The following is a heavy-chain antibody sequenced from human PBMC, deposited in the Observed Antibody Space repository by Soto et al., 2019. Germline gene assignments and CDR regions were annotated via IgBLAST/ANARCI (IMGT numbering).Heavy chain of an antibody. CDR2: IYQSGST. D-gene: IGHD4-4*01. CDR3: ATQSYSNSGAYYFYAMDV. V-gene: IGHV4-30-2*01. J-gene: IGHJ6*02. CDR1: GGSISSGGYS. Sequence: SETLSLTCAVSGGSISSGGYSWSWIRQPPGKGLEWIGYIYQSGSTYYNPSLKSRVTISVDRSRNQFSLKLSSVTAADTAVYFCATQSYSNSGAYYFYAMDVWGQGTTVTVSS.